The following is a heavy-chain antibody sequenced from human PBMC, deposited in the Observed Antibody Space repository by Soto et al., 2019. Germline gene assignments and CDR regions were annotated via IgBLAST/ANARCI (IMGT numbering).Heavy chain of an antibody. J-gene: IGHJ4*02. CDR1: GGPISSGTYY. Sequence: SETLSLTCTVSGGPISSGTYYWSWLRQHPGKGLEWIGYINYSGSTYYNPSLKSRVTISVDTSKNQFSLNLSSVTAADTAVYYCASPILDSGWRFDFWGQGTLVTVSS. D-gene: IGHD6-19*01. V-gene: IGHV4-31*03. CDR3: ASPILDSGWRFDF. CDR2: INYSGST.